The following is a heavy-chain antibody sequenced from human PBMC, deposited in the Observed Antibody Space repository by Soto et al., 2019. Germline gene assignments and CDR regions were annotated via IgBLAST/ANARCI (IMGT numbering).Heavy chain of an antibody. CDR1: GDSINNSHW. D-gene: IGHD6-25*01. CDR3: AREVNSSAARGPNGFDP. J-gene: IGHJ5*02. V-gene: IGHV4-4*02. Sequence: QVQLQESGPGLVQPSGTLSLTCAVSGDSINNSHWWSWVRQTPGKGLEWIGETYDSGTTNYNPSLTTRFTISIDKSKNQFSLKMNSVTAADTAVYYCAREVNSSAARGPNGFDPWGQGTLVTVSS. CDR2: TYDSGTT.